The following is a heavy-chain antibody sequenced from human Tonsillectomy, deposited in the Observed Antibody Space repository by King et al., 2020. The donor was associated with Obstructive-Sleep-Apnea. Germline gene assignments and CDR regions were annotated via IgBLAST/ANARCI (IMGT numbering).Heavy chain of an antibody. CDR2: IYHSWST. CDR1: GGSISSSNL. D-gene: IGHD3-16*01. Sequence: VQLQESGPGLVKPSGTLSLTCAVSGGSISSSNLWSWVRQPPGKGLEWIGEIYHSWSTNYNPSLKSRVTISVDKSKNQFSLKLSSVTAADTAVYYCARDWDRLRPGLPNAFDIWGQGTMVTVSS. V-gene: IGHV4-4*02. CDR3: ARDWDRLRPGLPNAFDI. J-gene: IGHJ3*02.